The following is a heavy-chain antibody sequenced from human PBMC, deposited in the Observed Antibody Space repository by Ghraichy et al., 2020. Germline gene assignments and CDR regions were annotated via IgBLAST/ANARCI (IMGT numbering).Heavy chain of an antibody. J-gene: IGHJ6*02. CDR1: GFTFSGSA. Sequence: GGSLRLSCAASGFTFSGSAMYWVRQASGKGLEWVGRIRSKANNYATAYAASVKGRFTISRDDSKNTAYLQMNSLKAEDTAVYYCTLYCTSSGCYTGRDYYNYYGLDVWGQGTTVTVSS. CDR3: TLYCTSSGCYTGRDYYNYYGLDV. CDR2: IRSKANNYAT. V-gene: IGHV3-73*01. D-gene: IGHD2-2*02.